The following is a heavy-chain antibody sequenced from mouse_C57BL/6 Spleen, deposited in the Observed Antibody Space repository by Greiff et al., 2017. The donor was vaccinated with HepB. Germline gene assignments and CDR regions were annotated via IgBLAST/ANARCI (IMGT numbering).Heavy chain of an antibody. CDR1: GFTFSSYG. J-gene: IGHJ2*01. CDR3: ARRDTFYFDY. CDR2: ISSGGSYT. Sequence: EVKLVESGGDLVKPGGSLKLSCAASGFTFSSYGMSWVRQTPDKRLEWVATISSGGSYTYYPDSVKGRFTISRDNAKNTLYLQMSSLKSEDTAMYYCARRDTFYFDYWGQGTTLTVSS. V-gene: IGHV5-6*02. D-gene: IGHD5-1-1*01.